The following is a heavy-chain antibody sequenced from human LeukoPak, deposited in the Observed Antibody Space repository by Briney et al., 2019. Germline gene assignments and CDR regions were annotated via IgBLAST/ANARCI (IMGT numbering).Heavy chain of an antibody. CDR3: ARGPIRYYGTANWFDP. V-gene: IGHV1-2*02. CDR1: GYTFTGYY. Sequence: ASVKVSCKASGYTFTGYYIHWVRQAPGQGLKWMGWINPNSGGTNYAQKFQGRVTMTRDTSISTAYMELSRLRSDDTAVYYCARGPIRYYGTANWFDPWGQGTLVTVSS. D-gene: IGHD3-3*01. J-gene: IGHJ5*02. CDR2: INPNSGGT.